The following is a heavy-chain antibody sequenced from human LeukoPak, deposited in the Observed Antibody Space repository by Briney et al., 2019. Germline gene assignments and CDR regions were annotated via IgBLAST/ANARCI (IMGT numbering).Heavy chain of an antibody. CDR2: ISYDGSNK. D-gene: IGHD1-1*01. J-gene: IGHJ4*02. Sequence: PGGSLRLSRAASGFIFGAYALHWVRQAPGKGLEWVAVISYDGSNKYYVDSVKGRITISRDKSKNTVYLQMNSLRVEDTAVYYCARDAGTDGTYFDYWGQGTLVTVSS. V-gene: IGHV3-30*04. CDR1: GFIFGAYA. CDR3: ARDAGTDGTYFDY.